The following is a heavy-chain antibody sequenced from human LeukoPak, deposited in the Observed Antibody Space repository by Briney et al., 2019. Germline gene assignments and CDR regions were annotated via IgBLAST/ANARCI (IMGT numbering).Heavy chain of an antibody. V-gene: IGHV4-4*08. J-gene: IGHJ4*02. Sequence: SETLSLTCTVSGGSISNYYWNWIRQPPGQGLEWIGHIYSSGSTIYNPSLKSRVTISVDTSKNQFSLKLSSVTAADTAVFYCARGMGTAILDWGQGTLVTVSS. D-gene: IGHD1-1*01. CDR3: ARGMGTAILD. CDR2: IYSSGST. CDR1: GGSISNYY.